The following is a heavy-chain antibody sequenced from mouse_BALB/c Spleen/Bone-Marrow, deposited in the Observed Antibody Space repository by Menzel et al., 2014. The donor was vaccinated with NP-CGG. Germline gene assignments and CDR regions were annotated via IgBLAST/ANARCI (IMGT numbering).Heavy chain of an antibody. CDR3: ARRQFGPAWFAY. D-gene: IGHD6-1*01. CDR1: GYTFTEYT. CDR2: INPNNGAT. Sequence: EVKLVESGPELVKPGASVKISCKTSGYTFTEYTMHWVKQNHGKSLEWIGGINPNNGATSYNQKFKGKATLTVDKSSSTAYMELRSLTSEDSAVYFCARRQFGPAWFAYWGQGTLVTVSA. J-gene: IGHJ3*01. V-gene: IGHV1-22*01.